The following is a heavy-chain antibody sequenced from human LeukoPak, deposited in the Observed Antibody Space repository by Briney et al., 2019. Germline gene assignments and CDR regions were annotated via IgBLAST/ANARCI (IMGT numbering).Heavy chain of an antibody. CDR1: GFTFISYW. CDR2: MNRDGSAR. D-gene: IGHD1-7*01. J-gene: IGHJ4*02. Sequence: GGSLRLSCAASGFTFISYWMMWVRQAPGKGLEWVAIMNRDGSARYYVDSVKGRFTISRDNAQSSLYLQMNSLRADDTAVYYCAFKGSVITGTTYYWGQGTLVTVSS. V-gene: IGHV3-7*05. CDR3: AFKGSVITGTTYY.